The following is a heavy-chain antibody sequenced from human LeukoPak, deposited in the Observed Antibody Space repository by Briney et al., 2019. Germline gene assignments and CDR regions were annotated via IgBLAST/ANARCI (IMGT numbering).Heavy chain of an antibody. CDR2: ISSSGSAI. D-gene: IGHD1-26*01. Sequence: LSLTCTVSGGSISSYYWSWIRQAPWKGLEWVSYISSSGSAIYYADSVKGRFTISRDNAKNSLYLQMNSLRAEDTAVYYCARDIPLSGSYYFYFDYWGQGTLVTVSS. J-gene: IGHJ4*02. CDR1: GGSISSYY. CDR3: ARDIPLSGSYYFYFDY. V-gene: IGHV3-11*04.